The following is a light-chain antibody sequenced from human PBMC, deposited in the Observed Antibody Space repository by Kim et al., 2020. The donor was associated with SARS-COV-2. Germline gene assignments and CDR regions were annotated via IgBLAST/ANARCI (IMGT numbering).Light chain of an antibody. CDR3: QAWDSSTAV. CDR1: KLGDRY. V-gene: IGLV3-1*01. CDR2: QDV. J-gene: IGLJ1*01. Sequence: SVSPGQTASITCSGDKLGDRYACWYQQKPGQSPVLVIYQDVKRPSGIPERFSGSNSGNTATLTISGTQAMDEADYYCQAWDSSTAVFGTGTKVTV.